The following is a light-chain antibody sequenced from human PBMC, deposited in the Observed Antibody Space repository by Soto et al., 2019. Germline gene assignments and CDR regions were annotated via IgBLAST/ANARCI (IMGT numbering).Light chain of an antibody. CDR2: RAS. CDR3: QPYDASPT. CDR1: QSINNNY. Sequence: EIVLTQSPGTLSLSAGERATLSCRASQSINNNYLAWYQQKPGQAPTVLIYRASSRAPGIPDRFSGSGSGTDFTLTISRLEPEDFAVYYCQPYDASPTFGQGTKVEIK. V-gene: IGKV3-20*01. J-gene: IGKJ1*01.